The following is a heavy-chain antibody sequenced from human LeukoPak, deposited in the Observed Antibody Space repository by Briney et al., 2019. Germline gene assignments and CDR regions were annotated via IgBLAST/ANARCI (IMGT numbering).Heavy chain of an antibody. V-gene: IGHV1-69*05. CDR2: IIPIFGTA. D-gene: IGHD2-2*01. CDR3: AKGTTYYFDY. CDR1: GYTFTSYG. Sequence: ASVKVSCKASGYTFTSYGISWVRQAPGQGLEWMGGIIPIFGTANYAQKFQGRVTITTDESTSTAYMELSSLRSEDTAVYYCAKGTTYYFDYWGQGTLVTVSS. J-gene: IGHJ4*02.